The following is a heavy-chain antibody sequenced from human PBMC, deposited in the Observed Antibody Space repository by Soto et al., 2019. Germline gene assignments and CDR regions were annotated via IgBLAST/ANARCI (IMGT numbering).Heavy chain of an antibody. Sequence: ASVKVSCKVSGYTLTELSMHWVRQAPGKGLELMGGFDPEDGETIYAQKFQSRVTMTEDTSTDTAYMELSSLRSEDTPVYYCATETPRPYSSSTHFDYCGHGTLVTVSS. V-gene: IGHV1-24*01. D-gene: IGHD6-6*01. J-gene: IGHJ4*01. CDR2: FDPEDGET. CDR3: ATETPRPYSSSTHFDY. CDR1: GYTLTELS.